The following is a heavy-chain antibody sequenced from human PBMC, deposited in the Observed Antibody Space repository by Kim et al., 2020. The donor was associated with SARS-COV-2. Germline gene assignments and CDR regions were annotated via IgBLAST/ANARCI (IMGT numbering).Heavy chain of an antibody. Sequence: VKGRFTRSRDNSKNTLYLQMNSLRAEDTAVYYCAKDTGSVLRFLEWLFDYWGQGTLVTVSS. CDR3: AKDTGSVLRFLEWLFDY. V-gene: IGHV3-30*02. D-gene: IGHD3-3*01. J-gene: IGHJ4*02.